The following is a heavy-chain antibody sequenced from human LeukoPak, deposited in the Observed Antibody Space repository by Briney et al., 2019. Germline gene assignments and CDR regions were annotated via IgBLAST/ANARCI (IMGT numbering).Heavy chain of an antibody. CDR2: FDPEDGET. V-gene: IGHV1-24*01. Sequence: GASVKVSCKVSGYTLTELSMHWVRPAPGKGREWMGGFDPEDGETIYAQKFQGRVTMTEDTSTDTAYMELSSLRSEDTAVYYCATVPRFLEWLSYFDYWGQGTLFTVSS. J-gene: IGHJ4*02. CDR3: ATVPRFLEWLSYFDY. CDR1: GYTLTELS. D-gene: IGHD3-3*01.